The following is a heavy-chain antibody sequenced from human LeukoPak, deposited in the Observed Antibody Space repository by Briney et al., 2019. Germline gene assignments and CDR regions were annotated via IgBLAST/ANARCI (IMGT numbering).Heavy chain of an antibody. CDR2: ITARCSPI. V-gene: IGHV3-48*02. Sequence: PGGSLRLSCAASGFTFSSYSMNWVRQAPGKGLEWISYITARCSPIHYADSVKGRFTISRDNAKSSLYLQMNSLRDEDTAVYYCVRDPHALDYWGRGVLVTVSS. CDR3: VRDPHALDY. CDR1: GFTFSSYS. J-gene: IGHJ4*02.